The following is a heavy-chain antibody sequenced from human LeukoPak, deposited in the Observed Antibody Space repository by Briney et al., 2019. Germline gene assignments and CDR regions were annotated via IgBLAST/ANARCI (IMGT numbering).Heavy chain of an antibody. CDR1: GYTLTELS. Sequence: GASVKVSCKVSGYTLTELSMHWVRQAPGKGLEWMGGIIPIFGTANYAQKFQGRVTITADESTSTAYMELSSLRSEDTAVYYCASGYSSSPSDYWGQGTLVTVSS. CDR3: ASGYSSSPSDY. D-gene: IGHD6-13*01. V-gene: IGHV1-69*13. CDR2: IIPIFGTA. J-gene: IGHJ4*02.